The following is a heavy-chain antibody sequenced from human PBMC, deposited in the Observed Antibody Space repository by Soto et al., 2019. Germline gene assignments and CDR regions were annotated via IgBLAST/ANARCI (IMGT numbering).Heavy chain of an antibody. D-gene: IGHD3-16*01. CDR1: GGTLRNYA. Sequence: QVQLVQSGAEVKKPGSSVKVSCKASGGTLRNYAFSWVRQAPGQGLEWMGSIIPVYGTENNAQKFQGRVSIAADESTRQVYIEMSSLRSEDTAMYYCARESDDYVNTHYFYYGMDVWGQGPAVIVSS. CDR2: IIPVYGTE. CDR3: ARESDDYVNTHYFYYGMDV. V-gene: IGHV1-69*01. J-gene: IGHJ6*02.